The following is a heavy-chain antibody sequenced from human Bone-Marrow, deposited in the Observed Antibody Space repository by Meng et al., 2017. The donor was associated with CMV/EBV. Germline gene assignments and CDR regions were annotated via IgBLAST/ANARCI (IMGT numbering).Heavy chain of an antibody. V-gene: IGHV3-21*01. Sequence: GGSLRLSCAASGFTFSSYSMNWVRQAPGKGLEWVSSISSSSSYIYYADSVKGRFTISRDNAKNSLYLQMNSLRAEDTAVYYCAKDLGIVVVPAAFDYWGQGKLVTVSS. J-gene: IGHJ4*02. CDR1: GFTFSSYS. D-gene: IGHD2-2*01. CDR2: ISSSSSYI. CDR3: AKDLGIVVVPAAFDY.